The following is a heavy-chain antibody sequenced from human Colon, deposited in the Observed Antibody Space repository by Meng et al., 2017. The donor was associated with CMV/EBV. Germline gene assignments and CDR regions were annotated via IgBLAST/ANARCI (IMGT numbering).Heavy chain of an antibody. V-gene: IGHV3-53*01. CDR2: IHASRTT. J-gene: IGHJ6*02. CDR3: ARKPNYLGMDV. CDR1: GVSVSTNI. Sequence: GESLKISCAASGVSVSTNIMNWVRQAPGKGLEWVSLIHASRTTYYADSVKGRFTISRDDSKNTLYLQMNSLRAEDTAVYYCARKPNYLGMDVWGHGTTVTVSS.